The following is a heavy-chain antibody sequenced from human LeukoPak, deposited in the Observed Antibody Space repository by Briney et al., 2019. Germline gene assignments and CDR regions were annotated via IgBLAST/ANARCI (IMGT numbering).Heavy chain of an antibody. V-gene: IGHV3-23*01. CDR2: ISGSGGST. J-gene: IGHJ4*02. CDR3: AKDRAYYYDSSGYYYFQY. CDR1: GFTFSSYA. D-gene: IGHD3-22*01. Sequence: PGGSLRLSCAASGFTFSSYAMNWVRQAPGKGLEWVSSISGSGGSTYYADSVKGRFTISRDSSKNTLYLQMNSLRAEDTAVYYCAKDRAYYYDSSGYYYFQYWGQGTLVTVSS.